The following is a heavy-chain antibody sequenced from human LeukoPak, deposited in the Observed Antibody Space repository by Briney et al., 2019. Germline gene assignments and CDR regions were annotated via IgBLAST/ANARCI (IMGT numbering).Heavy chain of an antibody. V-gene: IGHV3-30*04. J-gene: IGHJ6*04. CDR1: GVTFSSHA. CDR3: AELGITMIGGV. D-gene: IGHD3-10*02. Sequence: PGGSLRLSCAASGVTFSSHAMRWVRQAPGKGLEWVAVISYDGSNKYYADSVKGRFTISRDNSKNTLYLQMNSLRAEDTAVYYCAELGITMIGGVWGKGTTVTISS. CDR2: ISYDGSNK.